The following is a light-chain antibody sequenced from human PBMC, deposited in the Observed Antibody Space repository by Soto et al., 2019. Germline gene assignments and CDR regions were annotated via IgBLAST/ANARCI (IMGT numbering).Light chain of an antibody. V-gene: IGKV1-27*01. CDR3: QQYNQWPIT. Sequence: DIQMTQHPSSLSSSVGERVTITFRASQGISNYLAWYQQKPGKVPKLMIYAASTLQSGAPSRFSGSGSGTDCTLTISSLQSEDVAVFYCQQYNQWPITFGQGTRLEIK. CDR2: AAS. J-gene: IGKJ5*01. CDR1: QGISNY.